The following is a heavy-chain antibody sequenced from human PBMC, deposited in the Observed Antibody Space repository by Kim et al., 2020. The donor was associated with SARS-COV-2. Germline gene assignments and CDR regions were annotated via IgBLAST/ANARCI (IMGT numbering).Heavy chain of an antibody. CDR3: ARVLGRGSFDH. D-gene: IGHD3-10*01. Sequence: SETLSLTCAVSGDSISNYYWSWIRQSPGQGLEWIAYIYYNGGTYYNPSLKSRVTISADRSKNQLSLRLTSVTTADTAVYYCARVLGRGSFDHWGQGARVTVSS. CDR2: IYYNGGT. V-gene: IGHV4-59*13. CDR1: GDSISNYY. J-gene: IGHJ4*02.